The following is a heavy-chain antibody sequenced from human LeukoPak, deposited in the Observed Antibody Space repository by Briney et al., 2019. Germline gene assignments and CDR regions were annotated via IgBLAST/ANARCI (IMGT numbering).Heavy chain of an antibody. V-gene: IGHV4-30-2*01. CDR1: GGSISSGGYS. D-gene: IGHD3-9*01. CDR3: ARDSPHYDILTGYYTGAFDI. CDR2: IYHSGST. J-gene: IGHJ3*02. Sequence: SQTLSLTCAVSGGSISSGGYSWSWIRQPPGKGLEWIGYIYHSGSTYYNPSLKSRVTISVDRSKNQFSLKLSSVTAADTAVYYCARDSPHYDILTGYYTGAFDIWGQETMVTVSS.